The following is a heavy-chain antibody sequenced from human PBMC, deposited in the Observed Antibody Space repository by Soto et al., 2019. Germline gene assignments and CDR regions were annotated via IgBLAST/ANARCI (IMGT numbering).Heavy chain of an antibody. D-gene: IGHD1-26*01. CDR2: IAYDGSNK. CDR3: AKSIRIGATSHDAFDI. V-gene: IGHV3-30*18. J-gene: IGHJ3*02. Sequence: QVQLVEAGGGVVQPGRSLRLSCAASGFTFSSYGMHWVRQAPGKGLEWVAVIAYDGSNKYYADSVKGRFTISRDNSKNTLYLQMNSLRAEDTAVYYCAKSIRIGATSHDAFDIWGQGTMVTVSS. CDR1: GFTFSSYG.